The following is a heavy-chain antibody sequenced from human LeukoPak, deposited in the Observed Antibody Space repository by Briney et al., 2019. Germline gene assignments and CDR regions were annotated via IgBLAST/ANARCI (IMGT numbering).Heavy chain of an antibody. V-gene: IGHV1-2*02. CDR2: INPNSGDT. J-gene: IGHJ4*02. Sequence: ASVKVSCKASGYTFTNYYMHWVRQAPGQGLEWMGWINPNSGDTNYAQKFQGRVTMTRDASISTAYMELSRLRSDDTAVYYCARAGLVVIPDIWGQGTLVTVSS. D-gene: IGHD2-8*02. CDR3: ARAGLVVIPDI. CDR1: GYTFTNYY.